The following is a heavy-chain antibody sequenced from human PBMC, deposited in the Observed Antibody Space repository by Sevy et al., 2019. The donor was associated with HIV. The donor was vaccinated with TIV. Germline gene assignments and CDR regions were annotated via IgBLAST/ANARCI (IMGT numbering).Heavy chain of an antibody. D-gene: IGHD3-9*01. Sequence: GGSLRLSCAASGFTFSSYAMSWVRQAPGKGLEWVSAISGSGGSTYYADSVKGRLTISRDTSKNTLYLQMNSLRAEDTAVYYCAKGGPMYYDILTGPPGLDVWGKGTTVTVSS. V-gene: IGHV3-23*01. CDR2: ISGSGGST. CDR1: GFTFSSYA. CDR3: AKGGPMYYDILTGPPGLDV. J-gene: IGHJ6*04.